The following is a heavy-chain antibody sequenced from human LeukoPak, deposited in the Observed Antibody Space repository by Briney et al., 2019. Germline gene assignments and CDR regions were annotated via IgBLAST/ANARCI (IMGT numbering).Heavy chain of an antibody. CDR3: ARLGEYSSSSGGCFDY. D-gene: IGHD6-6*01. V-gene: IGHV5-51*01. Sequence: GESLKISCKVSGYRFTTYWIGWVRQMSGKGLEWMGIIYPDDSDTRYSPSFQGQVTISADKSISTAYLQWSSLKASDTAMYYCARLGEYSSSSGGCFDYWGQGTLVTVSS. CDR2: IYPDDSDT. J-gene: IGHJ4*02. CDR1: GYRFTTYW.